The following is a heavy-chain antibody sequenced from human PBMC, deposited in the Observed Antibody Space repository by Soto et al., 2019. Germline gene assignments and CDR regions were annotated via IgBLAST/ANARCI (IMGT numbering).Heavy chain of an antibody. Sequence: SETLSLTCAVYGGSFSGYYWSWIRQPPGKGLEWIGEINHSGSTNYNPSLKSRVTISVDTSKNQFSLKLSSVTAADTAVYYCARGDSSRNWFDPWGQGTLVTVSS. CDR2: INHSGST. CDR3: ARGDSSRNWFDP. D-gene: IGHD6-13*01. CDR1: GGSFSGYY. V-gene: IGHV4-34*01. J-gene: IGHJ5*02.